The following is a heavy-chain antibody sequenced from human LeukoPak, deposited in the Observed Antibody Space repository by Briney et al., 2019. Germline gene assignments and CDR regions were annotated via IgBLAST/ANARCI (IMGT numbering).Heavy chain of an antibody. CDR2: ISGSGGNT. Sequence: GGSLRLSCAASGFTFSRYAKSWVRQAPGKGLEWVSAISGSGGNTYYADSVKGRFTISRDNSKNTLYLQMNSLRAEDTAVYYCAKSVDYSNYGVDYWGQGTLVTVSS. V-gene: IGHV3-23*01. J-gene: IGHJ4*02. CDR3: AKSVDYSNYGVDY. CDR1: GFTFSRYA. D-gene: IGHD4-11*01.